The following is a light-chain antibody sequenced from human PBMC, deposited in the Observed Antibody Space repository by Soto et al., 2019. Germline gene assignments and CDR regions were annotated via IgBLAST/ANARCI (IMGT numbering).Light chain of an antibody. CDR2: AAS. J-gene: IGKJ2*01. Sequence: DIQLTQSPSFLSASVGDRVTITCRASQVITNHLAWYHQKPGKAPKLLIYAASTLQSVVPSRFSGSGYGTEFSLTISILHPEYFAAYYCQQINIYPYTFGQGTKLEIK. CDR3: QQINIYPYT. V-gene: IGKV1-9*01. CDR1: QVITNH.